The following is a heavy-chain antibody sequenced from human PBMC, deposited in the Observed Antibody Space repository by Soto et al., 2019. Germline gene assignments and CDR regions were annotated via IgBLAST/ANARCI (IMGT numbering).Heavy chain of an antibody. J-gene: IGHJ3*02. CDR3: ARDVRYSSSSEAFDI. Sequence: QVQLQESGPGLVKPSETLSLTCTVSGGSISSYYWSWIRQPPGKGLEWIGYIYYSGSTNYNPSLKSRVTISGDTSKNQFSLKLSSVTAADAAVYYCARDVRYSSSSEAFDIWGQGTMVTVSS. CDR1: GGSISSYY. CDR2: IYYSGST. V-gene: IGHV4-59*01. D-gene: IGHD6-6*01.